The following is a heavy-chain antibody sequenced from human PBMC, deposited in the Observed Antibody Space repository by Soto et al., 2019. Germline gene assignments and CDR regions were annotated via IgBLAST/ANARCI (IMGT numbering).Heavy chain of an antibody. CDR2: IVVASGRT. J-gene: IGHJ6*02. Sequence: SVKVSCKASGFDFGTFGIQFLRQTRGRGLEWIGWIVVASGRTNYARQFQGRVAFSRDMSSTTAYMDLYDLKSDDTAVYFCSADHPHTAIGWPVWGQGTTVTVSS. CDR3: SADHPHTAIGWPV. V-gene: IGHV1-58*02. D-gene: IGHD6-19*01. CDR1: GFDFGTFG.